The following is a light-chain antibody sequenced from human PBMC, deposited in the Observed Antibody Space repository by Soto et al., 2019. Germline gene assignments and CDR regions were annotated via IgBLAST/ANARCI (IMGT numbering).Light chain of an antibody. Sequence: QSVLTQPASVSGSPGQSITISCTGSSSDIGAYNYVSWFQQYPGKAPQLIISEVSNRPSGVSNRFSGSTSGTAASLTISGLQTEDEADYFCFSFTTDWTHVFGTGTKLTVL. CDR2: EVS. V-gene: IGLV2-14*01. CDR1: SSDIGAYNY. CDR3: FSFTTDWTHV. J-gene: IGLJ1*01.